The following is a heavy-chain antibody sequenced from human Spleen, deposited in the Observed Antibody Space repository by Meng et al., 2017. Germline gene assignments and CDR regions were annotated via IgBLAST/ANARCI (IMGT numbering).Heavy chain of an antibody. V-gene: IGHV3-15*01. CDR1: GFTFSSAW. J-gene: IGHJ4*02. Sequence: EVQLVESGGGLVKPGESLILSCVASGFTFSSAWMNWVRQSPGQGLEWVGRIKSKGDGGTTDYTAPVKGRFTISRDDSENTLYLHMNSLKIEDTAVYYCAADVPSPLSQIDYWGQGILVTVSS. D-gene: IGHD2-2*01. CDR2: IKSKGDGGTT. CDR3: AADVPSPLSQIDY.